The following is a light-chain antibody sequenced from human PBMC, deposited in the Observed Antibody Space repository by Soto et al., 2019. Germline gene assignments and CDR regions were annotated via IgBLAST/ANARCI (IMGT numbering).Light chain of an antibody. Sequence: EIVMTQSPATLSVSPGETATLSCRASQSVNSNLAWYQQKPGQAPRLLISDASTRAAGLPARFSGSGSGTEFTLTISSLQSEDCAVYSCQQSTDWPKTFGQGTKVDIK. CDR2: DAS. V-gene: IGKV3-15*01. CDR1: QSVNSN. CDR3: QQSTDWPKT. J-gene: IGKJ1*01.